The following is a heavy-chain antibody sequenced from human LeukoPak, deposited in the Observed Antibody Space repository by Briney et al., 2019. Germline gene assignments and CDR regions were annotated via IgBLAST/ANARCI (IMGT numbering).Heavy chain of an antibody. Sequence: GGSLTLSCAASGFTFSDYEINWVRQPPGKGLERISCISTSGSTTYYADSVKGRFTISRDNAKNSLFLQMNTLTAEDTAVYYCARGALHVFDYWGQGPPVTVSS. CDR2: ISTSGSTT. CDR3: ARGALHVFDY. V-gene: IGHV3-48*03. D-gene: IGHD3-10*02. J-gene: IGHJ4*02. CDR1: GFTFSDYE.